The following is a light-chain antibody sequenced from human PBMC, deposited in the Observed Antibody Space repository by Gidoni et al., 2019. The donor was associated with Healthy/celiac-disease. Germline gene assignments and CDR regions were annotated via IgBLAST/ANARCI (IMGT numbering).Light chain of an antibody. CDR3: SSYTSSSTWV. J-gene: IGLJ3*02. CDR2: DVS. Sequence: QSALTQPASVSGSPGQSITISCTGTSSDVGGYNYVSWYQQQQGKAHKLMIYDVSNRPSGVSNRFSGSKSGNTASLTISGLQAEDEADYYCSSYTSSSTWVFGGGTKLTVL. V-gene: IGLV2-14*03. CDR1: SSDVGGYNY.